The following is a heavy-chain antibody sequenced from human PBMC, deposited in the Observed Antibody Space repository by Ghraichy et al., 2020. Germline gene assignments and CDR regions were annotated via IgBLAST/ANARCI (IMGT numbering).Heavy chain of an antibody. D-gene: IGHD6-6*01. CDR3: AGRRLQNDN. V-gene: IGHV4-31*03. CDR2: IDYSGST. CDR1: GGSINSGGYY. J-gene: IGHJ4*02. Sequence: SQTLSLTCTLSGGSINSGGYYWSWIHQHPGTGLEWIGYIDYSGSTYYNPSLKSRVTISVDTSKNQFSLELTSVTAADTAVYYCAGRRLQNDNWGQGSLVTVTS.